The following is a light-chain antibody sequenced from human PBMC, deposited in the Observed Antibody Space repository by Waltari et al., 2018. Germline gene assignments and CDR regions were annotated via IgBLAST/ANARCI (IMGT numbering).Light chain of an antibody. J-gene: IGKJ2*01. V-gene: IGKV1-39*01. CDR3: QQSHLTPYT. CDR2: ASS. CDR1: QGISTY. Sequence: DIELTQSPSSLSASIGASVIIPCRASQGISTYLNWYQQKAGKPPKVLIYASSTLLNGVPSRFSGSGSGTDFTLTISGLRPEDFATYYCQQSHLTPYTFGPGTKLEI.